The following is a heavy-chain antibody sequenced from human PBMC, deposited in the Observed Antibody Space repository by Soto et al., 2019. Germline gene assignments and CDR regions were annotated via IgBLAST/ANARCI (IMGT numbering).Heavy chain of an antibody. D-gene: IGHD4-4*01. CDR3: ARVFNSGGNLQF. CDR2: STTYNGDT. J-gene: IGHJ4*02. Sequence: QVQLVQSGAEVKKPGASVKVSCKASDYTFISYGIIWVRQAPGQGLEWMGWSTTYNGDTNSAQKFQGRITMTTDTSTSTDHMELRSLTADDTAVYYCARVFNSGGNLQFWGQGTLVTVSS. CDR1: DYTFISYG. V-gene: IGHV1-18*04.